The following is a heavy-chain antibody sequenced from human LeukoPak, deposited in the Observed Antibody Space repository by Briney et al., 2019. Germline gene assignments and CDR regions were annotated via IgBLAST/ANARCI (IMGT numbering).Heavy chain of an antibody. CDR1: GFTFSSYA. J-gene: IGHJ4*02. D-gene: IGHD3-22*01. Sequence: GGSLRLSCAASGFTFSSYAMSWVRQAPGKGLEWVSAISGSGGSTYYADSVKGRFTISRDNSKNTLYLQMNSLRAEDTAVYYCAKALDPYYYDSSGKQWDYWGQGTLVTVSS. CDR3: AKALDPYYYDSSGKQWDY. V-gene: IGHV3-23*01. CDR2: ISGSGGST.